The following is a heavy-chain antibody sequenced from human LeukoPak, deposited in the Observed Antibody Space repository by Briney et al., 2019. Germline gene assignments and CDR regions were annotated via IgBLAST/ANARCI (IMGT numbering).Heavy chain of an antibody. V-gene: IGHV1-2*02. Sequence: ASVKVSCKASGYTFTCYYMHWVRQAPGQGLEWMGWINPNSGGTNYAQKFQSRDTMTRDTSTSTPYMELSRLRSDDTAVYYCARGIIKYCSGGSCYVYWGQGTLVTVSS. CDR2: INPNSGGT. D-gene: IGHD2-15*01. CDR3: ARGIIKYCSGGSCYVY. J-gene: IGHJ4*02. CDR1: GYTFTCYY.